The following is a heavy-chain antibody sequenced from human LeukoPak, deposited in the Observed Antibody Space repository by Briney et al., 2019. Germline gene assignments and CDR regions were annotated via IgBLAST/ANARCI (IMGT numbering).Heavy chain of an antibody. D-gene: IGHD5-24*01. CDR1: GFTFSSYS. Sequence: GGSLRLSCAVSGFTFSSYSMNWVRHAPGKWLEWVSSISSSSSYIYYADSVKGRFTISRDNAKNSLYLQMNSLRAEDTAVYYCARRERWLQSLDYWGQGTLVTVSS. CDR3: ARRERWLQSLDY. J-gene: IGHJ4*02. V-gene: IGHV3-21*01. CDR2: ISSSSSYI.